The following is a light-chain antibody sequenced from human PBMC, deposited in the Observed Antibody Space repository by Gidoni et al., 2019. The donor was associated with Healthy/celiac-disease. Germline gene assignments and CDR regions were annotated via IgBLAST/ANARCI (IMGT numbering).Light chain of an antibody. CDR2: DAS. Sequence: EIVMTQSPATLSVSPGERATLSCRASQAVNRNLAWYQQKPGQAPRLLIYDASARATGIPARFSGSGSGTEFTLIISSLQSEDCAVYYCQQYNNWPPYTFGQGTKLEIK. J-gene: IGKJ2*01. CDR3: QQYNNWPPYT. V-gene: IGKV3-15*01. CDR1: QAVNRN.